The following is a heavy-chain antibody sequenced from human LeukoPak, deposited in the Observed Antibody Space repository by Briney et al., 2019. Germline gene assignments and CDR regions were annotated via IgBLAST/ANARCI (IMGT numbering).Heavy chain of an antibody. Sequence: PSETLSLTCTVSGGSISSSSYCWGWIRQPPGKGLEWIGSIYYSESTYYNPSLKSRVTISVDTSKNQFSLKLSSVTAADTAVYYCARGTRYAVHWFDPWGQGTLVTVSS. CDR2: IYYSEST. J-gene: IGHJ5*02. CDR3: ARGTRYAVHWFDP. CDR1: GGSISSSSYC. V-gene: IGHV4-39*07. D-gene: IGHD5-12*01.